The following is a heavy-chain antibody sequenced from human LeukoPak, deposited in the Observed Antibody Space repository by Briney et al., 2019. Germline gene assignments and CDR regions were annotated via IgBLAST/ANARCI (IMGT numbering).Heavy chain of an antibody. D-gene: IGHD6-19*01. V-gene: IGHV3-21*01. Sequence: TGGSLRLSCAASGFTFSSYSMNWVRQAPGKGLEWVSSISSSSSCIYYADSVKGRFTISRDNAKNSLYLQMNSLRAEDTAVYYCNFGWYGDWGQGTLVTVSS. CDR2: ISSSSSCI. J-gene: IGHJ4*02. CDR1: GFTFSSYS. CDR3: NFGWYGD.